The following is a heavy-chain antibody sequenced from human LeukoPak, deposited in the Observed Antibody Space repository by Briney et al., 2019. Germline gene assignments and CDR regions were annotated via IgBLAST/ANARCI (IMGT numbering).Heavy chain of an antibody. V-gene: IGHV3-23*01. Sequence: GGSLRLSCAASGFTFSDYVMSWVRQAPGKGLEWVSSIGGPGGSTYYAESAKGRFTISGDNSKSTLYLQLNSLGAEDTALYYCAKGCGGNCYSFSAWGQGTLVTVSS. CDR1: GFTFSDYV. J-gene: IGHJ5*02. CDR3: AKGCGGNCYSFSA. CDR2: IGGPGGST. D-gene: IGHD2-15*01.